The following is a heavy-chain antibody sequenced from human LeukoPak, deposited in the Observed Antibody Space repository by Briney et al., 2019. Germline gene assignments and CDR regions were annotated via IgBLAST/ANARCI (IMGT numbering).Heavy chain of an antibody. D-gene: IGHD3-10*01. V-gene: IGHV3-23*01. CDR2: ISGSGDTT. Sequence: GGSLRLSCAASGFTFTSYAMTWVRQAPGKGLEWVSTISGSGDTTYYADSVKGRFTISRDNSKNMLYLQMNSLRAEDTAVYYCTKGGGVHSHSDWGQGTLVTVSS. CDR1: GFTFTSYA. J-gene: IGHJ4*02. CDR3: TKGGGVHSHSD.